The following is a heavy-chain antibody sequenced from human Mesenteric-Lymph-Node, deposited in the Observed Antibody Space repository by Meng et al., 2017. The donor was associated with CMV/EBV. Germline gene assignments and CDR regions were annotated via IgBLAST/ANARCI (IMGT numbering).Heavy chain of an antibody. V-gene: IGHV1-69*01. CDR1: GATFPISS. D-gene: IGHD2-2*02. J-gene: IGHJ4*02. CDR3: ARARSYTGLSTGVDY. CDR2: FLPLSGKA. Sequence: SGATFPISSFNWVRQAPGQGLEWMGGFLPLSGKANYAQMFQDRVKLTADVSTNTAYMDLNSLTSDDTAVYYCARARSYTGLSTGVDYWGQGTLVTVSS.